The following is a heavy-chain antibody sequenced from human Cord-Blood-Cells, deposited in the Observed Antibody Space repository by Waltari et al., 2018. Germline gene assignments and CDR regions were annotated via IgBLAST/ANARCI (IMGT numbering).Heavy chain of an antibody. J-gene: IGHJ4*02. CDR2: SIPSLGKA. V-gene: IGHV1-69*10. D-gene: IGHD3-22*01. CDR3: ARDLDYYDSSGYYYFDY. Sequence: QVQLVQSGAEVKKPGSSVKVSCKASGGTFSSYAISWVRQAPGQGLEWMGGSIPSLGKANYAQKFQGRVTITADKSTSTAYMELSSLRSEDTAVYYCARDLDYYDSSGYYYFDYWGQGTLVTVSS. CDR1: GGTFSSYA.